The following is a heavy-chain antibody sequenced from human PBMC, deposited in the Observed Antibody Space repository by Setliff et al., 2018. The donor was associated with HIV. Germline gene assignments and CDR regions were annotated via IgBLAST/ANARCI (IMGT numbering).Heavy chain of an antibody. CDR1: GGTFSSYA. Sequence: SVKVSCKAYGGTFSSYAITWVRQAPGQGLECMGGIIPMLGITNYAQRFQGRLTITADEYTGTAYMELSSLRSEDTAVYYCATSVATFDSVDYWGQGTLVTVSS. D-gene: IGHD1-26*01. CDR3: ATSVATFDSVDY. J-gene: IGHJ4*02. V-gene: IGHV1-69*10. CDR2: IIPMLGIT.